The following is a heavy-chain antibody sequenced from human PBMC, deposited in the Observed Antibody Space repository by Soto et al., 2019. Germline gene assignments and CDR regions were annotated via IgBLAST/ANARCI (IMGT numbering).Heavy chain of an antibody. CDR3: ARGEGYYDFWSGYPPFDY. Sequence: GGSLRLSCAASGFTFSSYAMHWVRQAPGKGLEWVAVISYDGSNKYYADSVKGRFTISRDNSKNTLYLQMNSLRAEDTAVYYCARGEGYYDFWSGYPPFDYWGQGTLVTVSS. V-gene: IGHV3-30-3*01. CDR2: ISYDGSNK. CDR1: GFTFSSYA. J-gene: IGHJ4*02. D-gene: IGHD3-3*01.